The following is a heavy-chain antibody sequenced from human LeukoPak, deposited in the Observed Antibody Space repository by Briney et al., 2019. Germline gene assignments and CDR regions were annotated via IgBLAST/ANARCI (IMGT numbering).Heavy chain of an antibody. J-gene: IGHJ4*02. Sequence: GGSLRLSCAASGFTFSSYSMNWVRQAPGKGLEWVSSISSSSYIYYADSVKGRFTISRDNAKNSLYLQMNSLRAEDTAVYYCAGDPLIAVPAARRYFDYWGQGTLVTVSS. V-gene: IGHV3-21*01. D-gene: IGHD2-2*01. CDR3: AGDPLIAVPAARRYFDY. CDR2: ISSSSYI. CDR1: GFTFSSYS.